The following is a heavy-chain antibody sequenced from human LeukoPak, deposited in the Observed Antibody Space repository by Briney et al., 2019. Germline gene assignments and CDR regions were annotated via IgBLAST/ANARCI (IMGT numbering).Heavy chain of an antibody. CDR2: ISSSSSTI. D-gene: IGHD3-22*01. CDR3: ASSDSSGFPALDY. J-gene: IGHJ4*02. V-gene: IGHV3-48*01. Sequence: GGSLRLSCTASGFTFSNFWMGWVRQAPGKGLEWVSYISSSSSTIYYADSVKGRFTISRDNAKNSLYLQMNSLRAEDAAVYYCASSDSSGFPALDYWGQGTLVTVSS. CDR1: GFTFSNFW.